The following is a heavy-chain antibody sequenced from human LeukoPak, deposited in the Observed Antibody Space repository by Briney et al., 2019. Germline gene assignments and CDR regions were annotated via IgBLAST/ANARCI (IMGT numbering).Heavy chain of an antibody. CDR2: ISSSSSTI. J-gene: IGHJ5*02. Sequence: PGGSLRLSCAASGFTFSSYSMNWVRQAPGKGLEWVSYISSSSSTIYYADSVKGRFTISRDNAKNSLYLQMNSLRAEDTAVYYCARDLVGATWWFDPWGQGTLVTVSS. V-gene: IGHV3-48*01. D-gene: IGHD1-26*01. CDR1: GFTFSSYS. CDR3: ARDLVGATWWFDP.